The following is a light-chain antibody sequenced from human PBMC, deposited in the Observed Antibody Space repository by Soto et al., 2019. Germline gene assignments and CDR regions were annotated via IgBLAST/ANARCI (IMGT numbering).Light chain of an antibody. J-gene: IGKJ5*01. CDR1: QTLTGSY. V-gene: IGKV3-20*01. Sequence: EIVITQSPGTLSVSPGERVTLSCRASQTLTGSYVAWYQQKLGQAPRPLIYGASSRESGIPDRFTGSESGTEFTLTISRLEPEDYAVYYCQQYSSSTITFGQGTRLEIK. CDR2: GAS. CDR3: QQYSSSTIT.